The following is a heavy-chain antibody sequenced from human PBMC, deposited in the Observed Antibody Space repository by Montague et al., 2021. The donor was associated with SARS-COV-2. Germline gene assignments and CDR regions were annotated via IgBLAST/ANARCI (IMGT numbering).Heavy chain of an antibody. Sequence: SETLSLTCAVYGRSFSGYYWNWIRQSPGKGLEWIAVINHSGTTNYSFTPTRRSRVTIAMYTSRIQFSLKLSAVTAADTCVCYCPRWDAQTLTLLGLRGKSASDYWGQGTMVTVSS. J-gene: IGHJ4*02. CDR3: PRWDAQTLTLLGLRGKSASDY. D-gene: IGHD4-23*01. CDR1: GRSFSGYY. CDR2: INHSGTT. V-gene: IGHV4-34*01.